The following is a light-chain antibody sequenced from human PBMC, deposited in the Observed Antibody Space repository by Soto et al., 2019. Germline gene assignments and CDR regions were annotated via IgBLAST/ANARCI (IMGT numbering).Light chain of an antibody. CDR1: QSVSSSY. Sequence: EIVLTQSPATLSLSPGERATLSCRASQSVSSSYLAWYHQKPGQAPRLLIFGASSRATGITDRFSGSGSGTDFTLTISRLEPEDFAVYYCQQYTDWPLTFGQGTKVDI. CDR3: QQYTDWPLT. V-gene: IGKV3-20*01. J-gene: IGKJ1*01. CDR2: GAS.